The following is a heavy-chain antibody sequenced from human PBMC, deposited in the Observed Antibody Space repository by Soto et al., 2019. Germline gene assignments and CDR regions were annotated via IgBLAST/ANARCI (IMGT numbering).Heavy chain of an antibody. CDR2: ISWNSGSI. D-gene: IGHD6-13*01. J-gene: IGHJ6*03. V-gene: IGHV3-9*01. CDR3: AKDSDQQLVGWDYYYYYMDV. Sequence: GGSLRLSCAASGFTFDDYAMHWVRQAPGKGLEWVSGISWNSGSIGYADSVKGRFTISRDNAKNSLYLQMNSLRAEDTALYYCAKDSDQQLVGWDYYYYYMDVWGKGTTVTVSS. CDR1: GFTFDDYA.